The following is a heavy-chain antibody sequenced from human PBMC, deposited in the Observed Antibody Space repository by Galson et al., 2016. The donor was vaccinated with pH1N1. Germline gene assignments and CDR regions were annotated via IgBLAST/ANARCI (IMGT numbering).Heavy chain of an antibody. CDR3: ARWGGEFYDFWSGSDDY. Sequence: QSGAEVTKPGESLKISCKGSGYSFTSYWIGWVRQMPGKGLEWMGIIYPGDSDTRYSPSFQGQVTISADKSISTAYLQWSSLKASDTARYYCARWGGEFYDFWSGSDDYWGQGTLVTVSS. D-gene: IGHD3-3*01. CDR1: GYSFTSYW. CDR2: IYPGDSDT. V-gene: IGHV5-51*01. J-gene: IGHJ4*02.